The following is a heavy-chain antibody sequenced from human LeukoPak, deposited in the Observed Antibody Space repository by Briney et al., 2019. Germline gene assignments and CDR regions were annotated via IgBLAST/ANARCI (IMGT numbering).Heavy chain of an antibody. Sequence: ASVKVSCKASGGTFSRYAISWVRQAPGQGLEWMGGIITIFGTANYAQKFQGRVTITADESTSTAYMELSSLRSEDTAVYYCARVQSYGDYTDYWGQGTLVTVSS. V-gene: IGHV1-69*13. CDR2: IITIFGTA. CDR3: ARVQSYGDYTDY. D-gene: IGHD4-17*01. J-gene: IGHJ4*02. CDR1: GGTFSRYA.